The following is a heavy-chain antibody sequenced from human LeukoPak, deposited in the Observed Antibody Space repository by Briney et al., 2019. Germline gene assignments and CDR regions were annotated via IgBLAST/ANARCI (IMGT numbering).Heavy chain of an antibody. CDR1: GYSFTSYW. CDR2: TYPGDSDT. V-gene: IGHV5-51*01. CDR3: ARFRRCSSTSCYFNWFDP. D-gene: IGHD2-2*01. J-gene: IGHJ5*02. Sequence: GESLKISCKGSGYSFTSYWIGWVRQMPGKGLEWMGITYPGDSDTRYSPSFQGQVTISADKSISTAYPQWSSLKASDTAMYYCARFRRCSSTSCYFNWFDPWGQGTLVTVSS.